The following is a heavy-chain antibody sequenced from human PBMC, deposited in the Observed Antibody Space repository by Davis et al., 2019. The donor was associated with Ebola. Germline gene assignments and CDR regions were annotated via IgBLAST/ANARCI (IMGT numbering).Heavy chain of an antibody. CDR3: ASGIAVAVVDY. CDR2: ISSSSSYI. D-gene: IGHD6-19*01. J-gene: IGHJ4*02. Sequence: GESLKISCAASGFTFSSYSMNWVRQAPGKGLEWVSSISSSSSYIYYADSVKGRFTISRDNAKNSLYLQMNSLRAEDTAVYYCASGIAVAVVDYWGQGTLVTVSS. CDR1: GFTFSSYS. V-gene: IGHV3-21*01.